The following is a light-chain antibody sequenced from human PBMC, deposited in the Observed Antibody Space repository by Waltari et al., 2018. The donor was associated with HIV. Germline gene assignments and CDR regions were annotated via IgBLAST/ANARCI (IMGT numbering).Light chain of an antibody. CDR1: QSVRTK. J-gene: IGKJ1*01. CDR2: GAS. V-gene: IGKV3-15*01. CDR3: QQYDYWPPWT. Sequence: VMTQSPATLSVSPGDRTTLSCRASQSVRTKLAWYQQKPGQPPRLLIYGASTRATGIVARFSGSGSGTEFTLTINSLQSEDYAVYYCQQYDYWPPWTFGQGTKVEMK.